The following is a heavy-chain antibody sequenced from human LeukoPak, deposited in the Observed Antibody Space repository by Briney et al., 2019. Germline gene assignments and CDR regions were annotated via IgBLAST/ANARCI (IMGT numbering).Heavy chain of an antibody. V-gene: IGHV3-23*01. Sequence: PGGSLRLSCAASGFIFRNFAMSWVRQAPGKGLEWVSSVRGSGTNAIYADSVKGRFTISRDNAKNSLYLQMDSLRAEDTAVYYCARDPDIVVVVAAIPGGAFDIWGQGTMVTVSS. CDR3: ARDPDIVVVVAAIPGGAFDI. J-gene: IGHJ3*02. D-gene: IGHD2-15*01. CDR1: GFIFRNFA. CDR2: VRGSGTNA.